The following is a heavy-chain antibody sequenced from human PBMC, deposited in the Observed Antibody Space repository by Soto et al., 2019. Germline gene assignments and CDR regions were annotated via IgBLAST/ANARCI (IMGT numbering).Heavy chain of an antibody. Sequence: QVQLVESGGGVVQPGRSLRLSCAASGFTFSSYGMHWVRQAPGKGLEWVAVIWYDGSNKYYADSVKGRFTISRDNSKNMLYLQMNCLRAEDTAVYYCAREGKDIVATIRPYYFDYWGQGTLVTVSS. CDR3: AREGKDIVATIRPYYFDY. D-gene: IGHD5-12*01. CDR1: GFTFSSYG. V-gene: IGHV3-33*01. CDR2: IWYDGSNK. J-gene: IGHJ4*02.